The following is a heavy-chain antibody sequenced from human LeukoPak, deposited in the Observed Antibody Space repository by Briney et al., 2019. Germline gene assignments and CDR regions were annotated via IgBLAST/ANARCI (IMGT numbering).Heavy chain of an antibody. CDR1: GFTFSSYW. V-gene: IGHV3-74*01. J-gene: IGHJ6*02. D-gene: IGHD2-2*02. Sequence: GALRLSCVASGFTFSSYWMHWVRQAPGKGLVWVSRINSDGSGTSYADSVKGRFTISRDNAKNTLYLQMNSLRAEDTAVYYSARDLGYCSSTSCYTWADYYYYGMDVWGQGTTVTVSS. CDR2: INSDGSGT. CDR3: ARDLGYCSSTSCYTWADYYYYGMDV.